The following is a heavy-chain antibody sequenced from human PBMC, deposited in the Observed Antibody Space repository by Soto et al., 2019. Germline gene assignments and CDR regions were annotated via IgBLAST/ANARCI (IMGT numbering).Heavy chain of an antibody. D-gene: IGHD4-17*01. CDR3: ARAFYGDSAAYYSGMDV. CDR1: GFYIGSGCY. J-gene: IGHJ6*02. CDR2: IYRSGST. Sequence: PXEALSLPFSVYGFYIGSGCYWGWIRQPPGKGLEWIGNIYRSGSTYYNPSLKSRVTISVDTYKNQFSLKLSSVTAADTAVYYCARAFYGDSAAYYSGMDVWGQGTTVTVSS. V-gene: IGHV4-38-2*01.